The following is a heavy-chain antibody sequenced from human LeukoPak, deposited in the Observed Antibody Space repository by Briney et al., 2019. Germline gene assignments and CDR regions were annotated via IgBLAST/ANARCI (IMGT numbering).Heavy chain of an antibody. Sequence: SETLSLTCTVSGGSISSSSYYWGWIRQPPGKGLEWIGSIYYSGSTYHNPSLKSRVTISVDTSKNQFSLKLSSVTAADTAVYYCARHRITMVRGDPFDYWGQGTLVTVSS. V-gene: IGHV4-39*01. J-gene: IGHJ4*02. D-gene: IGHD3-10*01. CDR2: IYYSGST. CDR1: GGSISSSSYY. CDR3: ARHRITMVRGDPFDY.